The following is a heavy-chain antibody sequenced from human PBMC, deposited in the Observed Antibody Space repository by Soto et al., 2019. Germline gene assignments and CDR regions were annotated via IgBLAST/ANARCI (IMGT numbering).Heavy chain of an antibody. Sequence: GGSLRLSCAASGFTFSSYSMNWVRQAPGKGLEWVSSISSSSSYIYYADSVKGRFTISRDNAKNSLYLQMNSLRAEDTAVYYCARDVSITIFSISFPVGLNWFDPWGQGTLVTVSS. CDR3: ARDVSITIFSISFPVGLNWFDP. J-gene: IGHJ5*02. CDR2: ISSSSSYI. V-gene: IGHV3-21*01. D-gene: IGHD3-9*01. CDR1: GFTFSSYS.